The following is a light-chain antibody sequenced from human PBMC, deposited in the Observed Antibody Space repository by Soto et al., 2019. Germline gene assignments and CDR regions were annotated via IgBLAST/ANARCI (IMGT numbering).Light chain of an antibody. CDR3: KQYNYSPCS. Sequence: EVVLTQSPGTLSLSPGERATLSCRASQSVGTYFAWYQQKPGQAPRLLIHDASRRATGIPDRFSGSGSGTDFTLTISIREPEDFAVYYCKQYNYSPCSFGQGTKVEIK. V-gene: IGKV3-20*01. J-gene: IGKJ1*01. CDR2: DAS. CDR1: QSVGTY.